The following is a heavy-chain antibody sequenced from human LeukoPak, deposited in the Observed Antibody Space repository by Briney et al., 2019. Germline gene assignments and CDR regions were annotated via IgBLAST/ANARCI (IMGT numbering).Heavy chain of an antibody. Sequence: GASVKVSCKASGYTFTSYYMHWVRQAPGQGLEWMGLINPTGGSTGYAQKFQGRVTMSRDMSTSTVYMELSSLRSEDTAVYYCARDYDILTGYPWGQGTLVTVSS. CDR2: INPTGGST. J-gene: IGHJ5*02. D-gene: IGHD3-9*01. CDR1: GYTFTSYY. V-gene: IGHV1-46*01. CDR3: ARDYDILTGYP.